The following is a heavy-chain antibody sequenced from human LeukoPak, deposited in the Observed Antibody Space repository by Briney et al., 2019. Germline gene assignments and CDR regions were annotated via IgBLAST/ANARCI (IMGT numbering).Heavy chain of an antibody. CDR3: ARGPYRITIFGVVTSMHDALDI. V-gene: IGHV1-69*13. CDR1: GGTFSSYA. Sequence: ASVKVSCKASGGTFSSYAISWVRQAPGQGLEWMGGIIPIFGTANYAQKFQGRVTITADESTSTAYMELSSLRSEDTAVYYCARGPYRITIFGVVTSMHDALDIWGQGTMVTVSS. CDR2: IIPIFGTA. D-gene: IGHD3-3*01. J-gene: IGHJ3*02.